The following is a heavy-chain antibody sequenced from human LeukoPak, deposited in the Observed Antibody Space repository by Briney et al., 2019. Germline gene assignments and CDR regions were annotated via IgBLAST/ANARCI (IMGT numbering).Heavy chain of an antibody. V-gene: IGHV3-21*01. Sequence: KSGGSLRLPCAASGFTFSGYSMNWVRQAPGKGLEWVSSISSSSSYIYCADSVKGRFTISRDNAKNSLYLQMNSLRAEDTAVYYCARGDNWNDVADYWGQGTLVTVSS. D-gene: IGHD1-20*01. CDR2: ISSSSSYI. CDR3: ARGDNWNDVADY. CDR1: GFTFSGYS. J-gene: IGHJ4*02.